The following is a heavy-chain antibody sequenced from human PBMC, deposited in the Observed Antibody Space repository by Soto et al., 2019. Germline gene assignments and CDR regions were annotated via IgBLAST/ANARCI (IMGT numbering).Heavy chain of an antibody. J-gene: IGHJ4*02. CDR1: GFNFGFFG. Sequence: QIQLVESGGDVVQPGTSLRLSCAASGFNFGFFGMHWVRQAPGKGLEWVAFISGDGINTQYADSVRGRFTLSRDYSRKTMYLQMDSLTDEDTALYYCARGNLSFDFDSWGLGTLVTVSS. V-gene: IGHV3-30*03. CDR2: ISGDGINT. CDR3: ARGNLSFDFDS. D-gene: IGHD1-26*01.